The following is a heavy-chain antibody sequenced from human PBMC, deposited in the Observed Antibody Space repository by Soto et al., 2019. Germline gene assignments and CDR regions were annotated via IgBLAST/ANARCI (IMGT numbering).Heavy chain of an antibody. D-gene: IGHD1-26*01. CDR3: ARDLGGSMTPWFAP. J-gene: IGHJ5*02. CDR2: IDPNSGDT. V-gene: IGHV1-2*02. Sequence: ASVKVSCKASGYTFSAYYMHWVRQAPGQGLEWMGWIDPNSGDTNYVQRFQGRVTMTRDTSISTAYMELSRLRSDDTAVYYCARDLGGSMTPWFAPWGQGTLVTVSS. CDR1: GYTFSAYY.